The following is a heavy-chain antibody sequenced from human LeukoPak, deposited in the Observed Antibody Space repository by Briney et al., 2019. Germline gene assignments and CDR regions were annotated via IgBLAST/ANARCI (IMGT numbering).Heavy chain of an antibody. Sequence: GGCLRLSCAACGFTVSSNYMGWVRQAPGKGLEWVSVIYSGGFTSYADSVKGRFTISRDSSKNTLYLRMNSLRAEDTAVYYCYGIRLGDGFDIWGQRTMVIVSS. CDR3: YGIRLGDGFDI. CDR2: IYSGGFT. V-gene: IGHV3-53*01. D-gene: IGHD3-16*01. J-gene: IGHJ3*02. CDR1: GFTVSSNY.